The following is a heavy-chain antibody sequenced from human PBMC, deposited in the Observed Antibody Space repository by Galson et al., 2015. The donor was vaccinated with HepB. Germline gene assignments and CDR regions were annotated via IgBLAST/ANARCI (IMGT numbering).Heavy chain of an antibody. J-gene: IGHJ4*02. CDR3: ATDVETEDYDSSGYYSN. CDR1: GYTLTELS. Sequence: SVKVSCKVSGYTLTELSMHWVRQAPGKGLEWMGGFDPEDGETIYAQKFQGRVTMTEDTSTDTAYMELSSLRSEDTAVYYCATDVETEDYDSSGYYSNWGQGTLVTVSS. D-gene: IGHD3-22*01. V-gene: IGHV1-24*01. CDR2: FDPEDGET.